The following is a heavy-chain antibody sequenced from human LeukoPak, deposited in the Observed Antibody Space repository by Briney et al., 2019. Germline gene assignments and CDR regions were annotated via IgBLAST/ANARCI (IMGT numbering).Heavy chain of an antibody. J-gene: IGHJ4*02. D-gene: IGHD2-21*02. CDR2: IYYSGST. CDR1: GGSISSSSYY. Sequence: SETLSLTCTVSGGSISSSSYYWGWIRQPPGKGLEWIGSIYYSGSTYYNPSLKSRVTISVDTSKNQFSLKLSSVTAADTAVYYCARNQYCGGDCYMTFDYWGQGTLVTVSS. CDR3: ARNQYCGGDCYMTFDY. V-gene: IGHV4-39*07.